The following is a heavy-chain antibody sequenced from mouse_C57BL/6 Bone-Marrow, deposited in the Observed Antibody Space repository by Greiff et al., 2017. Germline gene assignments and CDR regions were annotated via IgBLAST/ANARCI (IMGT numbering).Heavy chain of an antibody. CDR2: ISSGGDYI. CDR1: GFTFSSYA. D-gene: IGHD2-1*01. V-gene: IGHV5-9-1*02. Sequence: EVKLVESGEGLVKPGGSLKLSCAASGFTFSSYAMSWVRQTPEKRLEWVAYISSGGDYIYYADTVKGRFTISRDNARNTLYLQMSSLKSEDTAMYYCTSLYGNYANAMDYWGQGTSVTVSS. CDR3: TSLYGNYANAMDY. J-gene: IGHJ4*01.